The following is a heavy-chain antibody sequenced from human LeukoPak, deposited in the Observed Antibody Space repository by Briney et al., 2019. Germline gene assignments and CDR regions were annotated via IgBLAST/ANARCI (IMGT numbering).Heavy chain of an antibody. Sequence: SPILSLTCAISGDTVTNKNAAWNWIRQSPSKGLEWLGRTYYRSKWYNDYAVSVKGRIDINPDTSKNQFSLRLNPVTPEDTAVYFCAREGVGATMANWGEGTLVTVSS. V-gene: IGHV6-1*01. J-gene: IGHJ4*02. CDR1: GDTVTNKNAA. D-gene: IGHD1-26*01. CDR3: AREGVGATMAN. CDR2: TYYRSKWYN.